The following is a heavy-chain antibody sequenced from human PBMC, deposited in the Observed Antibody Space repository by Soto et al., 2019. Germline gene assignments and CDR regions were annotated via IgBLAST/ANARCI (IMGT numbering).Heavy chain of an antibody. V-gene: IGHV3-33*01. CDR2: IWYDGSNK. CDR3: ARATNYYDSSGLYY. Sequence: QVQLVESGGGVVQPGRSLRLSCAASGFTFSSYGMHWVRQAPGKGLEWVAVIWYDGSNKYYADSVKGRFTISRDNSKNTLFLQMNRLRAEDTAVYYCARATNYYDSSGLYYWGQGTLVTVSS. D-gene: IGHD3-22*01. J-gene: IGHJ4*02. CDR1: GFTFSSYG.